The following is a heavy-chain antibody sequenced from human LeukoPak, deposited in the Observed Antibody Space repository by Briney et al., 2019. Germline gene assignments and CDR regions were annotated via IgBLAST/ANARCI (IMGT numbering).Heavy chain of an antibody. CDR3: AGEYSSSSPFDY. D-gene: IGHD6-13*01. Sequence: GGSLRLSCAASGFTFSSYSMNRVRQTPGKGLERVSSISSSSYIYYADSVKGRFTISRDNAKNSLYLQMNSLRAEDTAVYYCAGEYSSSSPFDYWGQGTLVTVSS. CDR2: ISSSSYI. CDR1: GFTFSSYS. J-gene: IGHJ4*02. V-gene: IGHV3-21*01.